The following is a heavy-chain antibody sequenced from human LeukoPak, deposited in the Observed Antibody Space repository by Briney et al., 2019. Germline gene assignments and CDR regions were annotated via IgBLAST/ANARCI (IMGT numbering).Heavy chain of an antibody. CDR2: ISSSGSTI. Sequence: GGSLRLSCAASGFTFSSYEMNWVRQAPGKGLEWVSYISSSGSTIYYADSVKGRFTISRDNAKNSLYLQMNSLRAEDTAVYYCAREQYYYDSSGCVDYWGQGNLVTVSS. CDR3: AREQYYYDSSGCVDY. D-gene: IGHD3-22*01. V-gene: IGHV3-48*03. CDR1: GFTFSSYE. J-gene: IGHJ4*02.